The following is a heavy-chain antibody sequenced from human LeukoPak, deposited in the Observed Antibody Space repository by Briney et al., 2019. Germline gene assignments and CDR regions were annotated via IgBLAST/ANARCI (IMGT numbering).Heavy chain of an antibody. CDR3: TRGCSGGSCFGDFDY. Sequence: GGSLRLSCVASGFTFSSYGMNWVRQAPGKGLEWISYISSRSSTIYYADSVKGRFTISRDNAKNSLYLQMNSLRDEDTAVYYCTRGCSGGSCFGDFDYWGQGTLGTVSS. CDR2: ISSRSSTI. D-gene: IGHD2-15*01. CDR1: GFTFSSYG. V-gene: IGHV3-48*02. J-gene: IGHJ4*02.